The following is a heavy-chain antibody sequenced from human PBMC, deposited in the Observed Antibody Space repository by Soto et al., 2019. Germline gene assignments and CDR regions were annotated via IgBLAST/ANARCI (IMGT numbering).Heavy chain of an antibody. CDR1: GYTFTDYY. J-gene: IGHJ6*02. CDR2: VDPEDGET. Sequence: ASVKVSCKVSGYTFTDYYMHWVRQAPGKGLEWMGLVDPEDGETIYAEKFQGRVTITADTSTDTAYMELSSLRSEDTAVYYCATLPRVFRVDYYYYGMDVWGQGTTVTVSS. CDR3: ATLPRVFRVDYYYYGMDV. D-gene: IGHD3-3*01. V-gene: IGHV1-69-2*01.